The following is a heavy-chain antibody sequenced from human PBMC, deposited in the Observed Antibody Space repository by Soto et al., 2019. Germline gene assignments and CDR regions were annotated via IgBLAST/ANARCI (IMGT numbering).Heavy chain of an antibody. CDR1: GFTFSSYG. V-gene: IGHV3-30*18. CDR2: ISYDGSNK. J-gene: IGHJ4*02. CDR3: AKDVDYGEELYYFDY. D-gene: IGHD4-17*01. Sequence: GGSLRLSCAASGFTFSSYGMHWVRQAPGKGLEWVAVISYDGSNKYYADSVKGRFTISRDNSKNTLYLQMNSLRAEDTAVNYCAKDVDYGEELYYFDYWGQGTLVTVSS.